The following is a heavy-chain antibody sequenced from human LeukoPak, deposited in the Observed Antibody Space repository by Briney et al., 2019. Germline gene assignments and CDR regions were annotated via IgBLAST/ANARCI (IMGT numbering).Heavy chain of an antibody. V-gene: IGHV4-34*01. CDR2: INHSGST. J-gene: IGHJ3*02. CDR1: GGSFSGYY. D-gene: IGHD4-23*01. Sequence: PSETLSLTCAVYGGSFSGYYWSWIRQPPGKGLEWIGEINHSGSTNYNPSLKIRVTISVDTSKNQFSLKLSSVTAADTAVYYCASQVVTLGPDAFDIWGQGTMVTVSP. CDR3: ASQVVTLGPDAFDI.